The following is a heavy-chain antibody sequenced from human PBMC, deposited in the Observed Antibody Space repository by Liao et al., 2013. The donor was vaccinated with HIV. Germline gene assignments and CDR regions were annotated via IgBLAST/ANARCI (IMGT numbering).Heavy chain of an antibody. Sequence: QVQLQESGPGLVKPSETLSLTCSVSGGSISNYFWSWIRQPPGKGLEWIGEINHSGSTNYNPSLKSRVTISVDTSKNQFSLNLSSVTAADTAVYFCASFYYDSSGYRDYWGQGTLVTVSS. CDR2: INHSGST. D-gene: IGHD3-22*01. J-gene: IGHJ4*02. CDR1: GGSISNYF. V-gene: IGHV4-59*12. CDR3: ASFYYDSSGYRDY.